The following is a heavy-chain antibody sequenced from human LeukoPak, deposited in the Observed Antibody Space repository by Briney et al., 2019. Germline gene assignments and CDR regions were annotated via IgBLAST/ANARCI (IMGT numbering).Heavy chain of an antibody. CDR1: VGPINNYY. CDR2: IYYNGRT. Sequence: SETLSLNCTVSVGPINNYYWSWIRQPPGKGLEWIGYIYYNGRTNYNPSLKSRVTISIDTSSNQFSLILGSVTAADTAVYYCARGGVVATYYMDVWGKGTTVTVSS. J-gene: IGHJ6*03. V-gene: IGHV4-59*01. CDR3: ARGGVVATYYMDV. D-gene: IGHD1-26*01.